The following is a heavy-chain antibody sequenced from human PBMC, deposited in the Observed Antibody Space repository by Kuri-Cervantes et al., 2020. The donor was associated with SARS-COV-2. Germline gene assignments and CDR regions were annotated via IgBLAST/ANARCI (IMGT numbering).Heavy chain of an antibody. CDR1: GFTFSSYA. D-gene: IGHD4-17*01. J-gene: IGHJ4*02. Sequence: GESLKISCAASGFTFSSYAMHWVRQAPGKGLEWVAVISYDGSNKYYADSVKGRFTISRDNSKNTLYLQMNSLRAEDTAVYYCATYYDYGDGIDYWGQGTLVTVSS. CDR2: ISYDGSNK. CDR3: ATYYDYGDGIDY. V-gene: IGHV3-30*04.